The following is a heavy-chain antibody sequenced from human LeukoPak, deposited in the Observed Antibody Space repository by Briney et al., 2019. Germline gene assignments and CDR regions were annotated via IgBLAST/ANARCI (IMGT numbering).Heavy chain of an antibody. CDR3: ARHPWDTALFTIDY. Sequence: GGSLRLSCAAFDFTFSNYAMSWVRQSPGKGLEWVSGTSGSGGSRYYPDSVKGRFTISRDNSKNTLSLEMNSLRAEDTAVYYCARHPWDTALFTIDYWGQGTLVTVSS. J-gene: IGHJ4*02. CDR1: DFTFSNYA. CDR2: TSGSGGSR. V-gene: IGHV3-23*01. D-gene: IGHD5-18*01.